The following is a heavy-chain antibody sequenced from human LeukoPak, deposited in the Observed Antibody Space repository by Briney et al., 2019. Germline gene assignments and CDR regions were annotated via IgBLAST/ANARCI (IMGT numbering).Heavy chain of an antibody. CDR2: INPSGGST. V-gene: IGHV1-46*01. CDR3: ARGDSGGYDLHLDAFDI. J-gene: IGHJ3*02. Sequence: GASVKVSCKASGYTFTSYYMHWVRQAPGQGLEWMGIINPSGGSTSYAQKFQGRVTMTRDTSTSTVYMELSSLRSEDTAVYYCARGDSGGYDLHLDAFDIWGQGTMVTVSS. CDR1: GYTFTSYY. D-gene: IGHD5-12*01.